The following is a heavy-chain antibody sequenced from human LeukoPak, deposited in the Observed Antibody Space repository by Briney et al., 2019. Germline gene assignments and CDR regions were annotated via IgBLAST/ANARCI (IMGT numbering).Heavy chain of an antibody. CDR1: GYTFTSYG. CDR3: ARVGAYGDYGSGLDY. CDR2: ISAYNGNT. V-gene: IGHV1-18*01. Sequence: ASVKVSCKASGYTFTSYGISWVRQAPGQGLEWMGWISAYNGNTNYAQKFQGRVTMTTDTSTSTAYMELRSLRSDDTAVYYCARVGAYGDYGSGLDYWGQGTPVTVSS. J-gene: IGHJ4*02. D-gene: IGHD4-17*01.